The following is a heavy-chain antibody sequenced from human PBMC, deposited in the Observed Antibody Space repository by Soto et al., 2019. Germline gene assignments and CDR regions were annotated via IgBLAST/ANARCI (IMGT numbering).Heavy chain of an antibody. CDR1: GFTFSIYA. J-gene: IGHJ5*02. CDR2: ISGSGGST. Sequence: GGSLRLSCAASGFTFSIYAMSWFRQAPGKGLEWVSAISGSGGSTYYADSVKGRFTISRDNSKNTLYLQMNSLRAEDTAVYYCAKDLSPESKAPGLWFDPWGQGTLVTVSS. V-gene: IGHV3-23*01. CDR3: AKDLSPESKAPGLWFDP. D-gene: IGHD6-6*01.